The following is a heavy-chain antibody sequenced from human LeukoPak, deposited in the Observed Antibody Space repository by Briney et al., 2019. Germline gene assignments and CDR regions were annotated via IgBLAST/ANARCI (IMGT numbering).Heavy chain of an antibody. Sequence: PSETLSLTCAVYGGSFSDYYWTWIRQSPGKGLEWIGEINHIGGTNYNPSLKSRVTISVDPSRSQFSLKVTSVTAADTAVYYCARGKGNIEAVVAATPPPTAYYGLDVWGQGTTVTVSS. CDR3: ARGKGNIEAVVAATPPPTAYYGLDV. J-gene: IGHJ6*02. CDR2: INHIGGT. D-gene: IGHD2-15*01. V-gene: IGHV4-34*01. CDR1: GGSFSDYY.